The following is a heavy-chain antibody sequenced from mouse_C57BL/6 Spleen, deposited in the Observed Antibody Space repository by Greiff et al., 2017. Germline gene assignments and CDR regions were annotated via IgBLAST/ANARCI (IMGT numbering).Heavy chain of an antibody. D-gene: IGHD1-1*01. J-gene: IGHJ4*01. CDR3: ARHQTTVVASDYDAMDY. V-gene: IGHV5-6*01. CDR2: ISSGGSYT. Sequence: EVMLVESGGDLVKPGGSLKLSCAASGFTFSSYGMSWVRQTPDKRLEWVATISSGGSYTYYPDSVKGRFTISRDNAKNTLYLQMSSLKSEDTAMYDGARHQTTVVASDYDAMDYWGQGTSVTVSS. CDR1: GFTFSSYG.